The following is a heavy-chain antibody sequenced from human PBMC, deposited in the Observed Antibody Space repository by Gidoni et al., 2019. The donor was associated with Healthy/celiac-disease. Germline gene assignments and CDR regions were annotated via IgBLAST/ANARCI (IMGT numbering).Heavy chain of an antibody. J-gene: IGHJ6*02. CDR2: IYYSGGT. V-gene: IGHV4-59*08. CDR1: GSSLSSYY. Sequence: QVQLQESGPGRVKPSDTLSLTCTDPGSSLSSYYLSWIRQPPGKGLEWIGYIYYSGGTNYNPSLKSRVTISVDTAKNQFSRKLSSVTAADTAVYYCARGLLWFGENIPSKKYYYYYYGMDVWGQGTTVTVSS. D-gene: IGHD3-10*01. CDR3: ARGLLWFGENIPSKKYYYYYYGMDV.